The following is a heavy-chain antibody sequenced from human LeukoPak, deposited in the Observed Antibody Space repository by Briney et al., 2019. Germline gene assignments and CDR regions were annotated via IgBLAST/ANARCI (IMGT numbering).Heavy chain of an antibody. CDR3: AKVGPYYDFWSGYYSYYYYYMDV. CDR1: GFTFSSYG. V-gene: IGHV3-30*02. J-gene: IGHJ6*03. Sequence: GGSLRLSCAASGFTFSSYGMHWVRQAPGKGLEWVAFIRYDGSNKYYADSVKGRFTISRDNSKNTLHLQMNSLRAEDTAVYYCAKVGPYYDFWSGYYSYYYYYMDVWGKGTTVTVSS. D-gene: IGHD3-3*01. CDR2: IRYDGSNK.